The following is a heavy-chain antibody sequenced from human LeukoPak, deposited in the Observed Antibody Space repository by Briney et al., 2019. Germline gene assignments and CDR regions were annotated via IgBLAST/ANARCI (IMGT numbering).Heavy chain of an antibody. J-gene: IGHJ4*02. CDR2: ISSSSSTI. Sequence: QAGGSLRLSCAASGFTFSNYRMNWVRQAPGKGLEWVSHISSSSSTIYYADSVKGRFTVSRDNAKNSLYLQMNGLRAEDTAVYYCAKVAYIGGSDVFDYWGQGILVTVSS. D-gene: IGHD3-10*01. V-gene: IGHV3-48*01. CDR1: GFTFSNYR. CDR3: AKVAYIGGSDVFDY.